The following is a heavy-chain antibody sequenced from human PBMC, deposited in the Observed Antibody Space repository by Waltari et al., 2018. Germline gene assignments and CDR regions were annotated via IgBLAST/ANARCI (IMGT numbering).Heavy chain of an antibody. J-gene: IGHJ1*01. D-gene: IGHD2-15*01. CDR2: IIPIFGTA. CDR3: ARGYCSGGSCYSGWAEYFQH. V-gene: IGHV1-69*14. Sequence: QVQLVQSGAEVKKPGSSVKVSCKASGGTFSSYAISWVRQAPGQGLEWMGGIIPIFGTANYAQKFQGRVTITADKSTSTAYMELSSLRSEDTAVYYCARGYCSGGSCYSGWAEYFQHWGQGTLVTVSS. CDR1: GGTFSSYA.